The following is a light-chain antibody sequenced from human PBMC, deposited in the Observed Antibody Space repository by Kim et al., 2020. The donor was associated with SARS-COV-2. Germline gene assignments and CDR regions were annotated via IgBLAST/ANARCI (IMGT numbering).Light chain of an antibody. CDR2: ATS. CDR3: QQANNFPLT. V-gene: IGKV1D-12*01. J-gene: IGKJ4*01. CDR1: QGISGW. Sequence: ASVGDRVITTCRASQGISGWLAWYQQQPGKAPKLLMYATSTLQKGVPSRFSGSGYETDFTLTISSLQPEDFATYYCQQANNFPLTFGGGTKVDIK.